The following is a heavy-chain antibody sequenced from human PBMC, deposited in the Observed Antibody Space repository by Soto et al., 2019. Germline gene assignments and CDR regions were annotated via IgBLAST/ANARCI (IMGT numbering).Heavy chain of an antibody. J-gene: IGHJ5*02. Sequence: QVQLVQSGAEVKKPGASVKVSCKASGYTFTGYYMHWVRQAPGQGLEWMGWINPNSGGTNYAQKFLGWVTMTRDTSISTAYMELSRLRSDDTAVYYCAIQASRGGSSSSWKWFDPWGQGTLVNVSS. V-gene: IGHV1-2*04. CDR2: INPNSGGT. CDR3: AIQASRGGSSSSWKWFDP. CDR1: GYTFTGYY. D-gene: IGHD6-6*01.